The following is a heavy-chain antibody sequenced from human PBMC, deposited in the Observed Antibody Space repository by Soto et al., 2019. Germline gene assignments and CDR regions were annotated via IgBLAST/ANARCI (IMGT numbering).Heavy chain of an antibody. J-gene: IGHJ4*02. V-gene: IGHV4-31*03. CDR3: ARSSTSANYFDY. D-gene: IGHD2-2*01. CDR2: IYYSGST. CDR1: GGSISSAGYY. Sequence: QVQLQESGPGLVKPSQTLSLTCTVSGGSISSAGYYWSWIRQHPGKGLEWIGYIYYSGSTYYNPALKSRVTISVDTSKNQFSLKLSSGTAADTAVYYCARSSTSANYFDYWGQGTLVTVS.